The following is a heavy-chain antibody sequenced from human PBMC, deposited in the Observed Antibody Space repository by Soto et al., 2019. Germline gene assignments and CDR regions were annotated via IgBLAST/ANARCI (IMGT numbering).Heavy chain of an antibody. CDR3: ARPFIEVVPADIESWFDP. CDR1: GGSISTSNYC. J-gene: IGHJ5*02. V-gene: IGHV4-39*01. Sequence: SETLSLTCTVSGGSISTSNYCCGWVRQPSGKGLDWIGNIYYSGTTYYNPSLKSQVTISADTSKNQFSLKLNSVTATDTAVYYYARPFIEVVPADIESWFDPWGQGTLVTVS. D-gene: IGHD2-2*01. CDR2: IYYSGTT.